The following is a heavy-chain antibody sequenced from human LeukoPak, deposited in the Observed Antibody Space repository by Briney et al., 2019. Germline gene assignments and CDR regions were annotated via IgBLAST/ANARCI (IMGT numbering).Heavy chain of an antibody. J-gene: IGHJ5*02. Sequence: SETLSLTCTVSGDSINDYYWGWIRQPPGKGLEWIGYIYFTGSTRYNPSPESRVTISVDTSKNQFSLKLSSVTAADTAVYYCARRRAEGGSNGLYNWFDPWGQGTLVTVSS. CDR2: IYFTGST. CDR3: ARRRAEGGSNGLYNWFDP. V-gene: IGHV4-59*08. CDR1: GDSINDYY. D-gene: IGHD6-13*01.